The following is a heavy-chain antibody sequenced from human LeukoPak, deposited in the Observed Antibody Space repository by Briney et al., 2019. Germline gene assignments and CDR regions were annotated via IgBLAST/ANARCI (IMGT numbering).Heavy chain of an antibody. Sequence: SLRLSCAASGFTFDDYAMHWVRQAPGKGLEWVSGISWNSGSIGYADSVKGRFTISRDNAKSSLYLQMNSLRAEDMALYYCAKGGISGYDAYFDYWGQGTLVTVSS. CDR2: ISWNSGSI. CDR1: GFTFDDYA. D-gene: IGHD5-12*01. J-gene: IGHJ4*02. CDR3: AKGGISGYDAYFDY. V-gene: IGHV3-9*03.